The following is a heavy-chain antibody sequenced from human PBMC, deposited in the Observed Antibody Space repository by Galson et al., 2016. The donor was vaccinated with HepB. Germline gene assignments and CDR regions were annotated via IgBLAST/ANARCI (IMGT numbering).Heavy chain of an antibody. CDR3: ARDSWGADY. V-gene: IGHV1-46*01. CDR2: THTNVGTT. CDR1: GYHFIPYN. Sequence: SCKAPGYHFIPYNMHWVRQAPGQGLEWMGMTHTNVGTTTYAQKFQGRVTMTWDTSRNTVYMELSSLRSEDSAVYFCARDSWGADYWGQGTLVTVSS. J-gene: IGHJ4*02. D-gene: IGHD1-26*01.